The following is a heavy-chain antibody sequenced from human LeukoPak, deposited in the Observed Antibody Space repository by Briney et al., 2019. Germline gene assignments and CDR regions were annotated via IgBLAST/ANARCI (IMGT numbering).Heavy chain of an antibody. J-gene: IGHJ4*02. CDR3: AKDLDIVATITGN. CDR1: GFTFSSYA. V-gene: IGHV3-23*01. CDR2: VSGSGGST. Sequence: GGSLRLSCAASGFTFSSYAMSWVRQAPGKGLEWVSGVSGSGGSTYYADSVKGRFTISGDNSNNTLYLQMSSLRAEDTAVYYCAKDLDIVATITGNWGQGTLVTVSS. D-gene: IGHD5-12*01.